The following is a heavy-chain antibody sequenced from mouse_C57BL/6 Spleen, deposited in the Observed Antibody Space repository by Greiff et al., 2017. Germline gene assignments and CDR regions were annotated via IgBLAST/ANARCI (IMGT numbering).Heavy chain of an antibody. V-gene: IGHV1-81*01. CDR1: GYTFTSYG. D-gene: IGHD2-2*01. J-gene: IGHJ1*03. CDR3: AREGYHWYFDV. CDR2: IFPRSGNT. Sequence: QVQLQQSGAELARPGASVKLSCKASGYTFTSYGISWVKQRTGQGLEWIGEIFPRSGNTYYNEKFKGKATLTADKSSSTAYMELRSLTSEDSAVYFCAREGYHWYFDVWGTGTTVTVSS.